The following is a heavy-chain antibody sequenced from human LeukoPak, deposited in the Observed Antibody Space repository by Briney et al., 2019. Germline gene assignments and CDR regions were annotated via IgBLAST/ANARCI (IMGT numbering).Heavy chain of an antibody. V-gene: IGHV1-46*01. CDR1: GYTFTGYF. J-gene: IGHJ4*02. CDR3: AREGPETYNFDF. Sequence: ASVKASSKPSGYTFTGYFIHGGHQAPEQGLKYMGIIRPSGSTAYAQKFQGRVAMTRDTSTSAVYMELSSLRSEDTAVYYCAREGPETYNFDFWGQGPQVTVSS. CDR2: IRPSGST. D-gene: IGHD5-18*01.